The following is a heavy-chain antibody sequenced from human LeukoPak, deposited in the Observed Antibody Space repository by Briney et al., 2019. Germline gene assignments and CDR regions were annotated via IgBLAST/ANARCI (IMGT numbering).Heavy chain of an antibody. CDR2: FDPEDGET. CDR3: ATRRPGVVVTAFDI. V-gene: IGHV1-24*01. Sequence: ASVKVSCKVSGYTLTELSMHWVRQAPGKGLEWMGGFDPEDGETIYAQKFQSRVTMTEDTSTDTAYMELSSLRSEDTAVYYCATRRPGVVVTAFDIWGQGTMVTVSS. D-gene: IGHD2-21*02. CDR1: GYTLTELS. J-gene: IGHJ3*02.